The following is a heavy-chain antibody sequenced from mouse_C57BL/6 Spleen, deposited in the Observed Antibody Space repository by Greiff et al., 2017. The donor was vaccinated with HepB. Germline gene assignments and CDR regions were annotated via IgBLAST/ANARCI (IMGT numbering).Heavy chain of an antibody. D-gene: IGHD2-12*01. J-gene: IGHJ2*01. CDR3: AREGGATTGPY. V-gene: IGHV1-53*01. CDR1: GYTFTSYW. CDR2: INPSNGGT. Sequence: QVQLQQPGPELVKPGASVKLSCKASGYTFTSYWMHWVKQRPGQGLEWIGNINPSNGGTNYNEKFKSKATLTVDKSSSTAYMQRSSLTSEDSAVYYCAREGGATTGPYWGQGTTLTVSS.